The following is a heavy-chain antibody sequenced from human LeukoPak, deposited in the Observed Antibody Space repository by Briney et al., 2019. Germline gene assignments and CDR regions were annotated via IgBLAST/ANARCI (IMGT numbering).Heavy chain of an antibody. CDR3: ARSSNYGDELDY. CDR1: GGSISSGDYY. Sequence: SETLSLTCPVSGGSISSGDYYWSWIRQPPGKGLEWIGYIYYSGSTYYNPSLKSRVTISVDTSKNQFSLKLSSVTAADTAVYYCARSSNYGDELDYWGQGTLVTVSS. J-gene: IGHJ4*02. D-gene: IGHD4-11*01. CDR2: IYYSGST. V-gene: IGHV4-30-4*01.